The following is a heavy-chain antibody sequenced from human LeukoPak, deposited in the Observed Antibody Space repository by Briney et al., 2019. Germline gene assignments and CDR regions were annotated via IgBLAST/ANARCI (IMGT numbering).Heavy chain of an antibody. CDR1: GFTFSSYA. V-gene: IGHV3-74*01. CDR2: IKGDGIST. Sequence: GGSLRLSCAASGFTFSSYAMNWARHAPGQGLVWVSRIKGDGISTNYADSVKGRFTISRDIAKNTLYLQMNSLRAEDTGVYYCAKDHYWSIDYWGRGTLVTVSS. D-gene: IGHD3-3*01. J-gene: IGHJ4*02. CDR3: AKDHYWSIDY.